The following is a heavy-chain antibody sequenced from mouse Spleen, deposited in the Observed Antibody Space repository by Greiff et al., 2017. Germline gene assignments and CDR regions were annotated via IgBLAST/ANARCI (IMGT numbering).Heavy chain of an antibody. CDR1: GFSFNTYA. Sequence: EVHLVESGGGLVQPKGSLKLSCAASGFSFNTYAMNWVRQAPGKGLEWVARIRSKSNNYATYYADSVKDRFTISRDDSESMLYLQMNNLKTEDTAMYYCVREGDYYGSPFAYWGQGTLVTVSA. J-gene: IGHJ3*01. CDR3: VREGDYYGSPFAY. CDR2: IRSKSNNYAT. V-gene: IGHV10-1*01. D-gene: IGHD1-1*01.